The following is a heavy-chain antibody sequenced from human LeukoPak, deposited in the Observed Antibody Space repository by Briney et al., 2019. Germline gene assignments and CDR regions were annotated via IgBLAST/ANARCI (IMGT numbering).Heavy chain of an antibody. Sequence: ASVKVSCKASGYTFTDYYMHWVRQAPGQGLEWMGWINPNSGGTKYAQKFQGRVTMTRDTSISTAYMELSSLRSEDTAVYYCARGMITFGGVIPYAFDIWGQGTMVTVSS. CDR2: INPNSGGT. CDR1: GYTFTDYY. D-gene: IGHD3-16*02. J-gene: IGHJ3*02. V-gene: IGHV1-2*02. CDR3: ARGMITFGGVIPYAFDI.